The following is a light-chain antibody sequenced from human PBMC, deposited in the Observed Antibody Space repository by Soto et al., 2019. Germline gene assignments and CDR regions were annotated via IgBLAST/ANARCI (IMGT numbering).Light chain of an antibody. V-gene: IGKV1-8*01. CDR1: QGVSSY. CDR3: QQYYSYPRT. Sequence: IQMTQSPSSLSASVGDRVTITCRASQGVSSYLAWYQQKPGKAPKLLIYAASTLQSGVPSRFSGSGSGTDFTLTISCLQSEDFATYYCQQYYSYPRTFGQGTKVDIK. CDR2: AAS. J-gene: IGKJ1*01.